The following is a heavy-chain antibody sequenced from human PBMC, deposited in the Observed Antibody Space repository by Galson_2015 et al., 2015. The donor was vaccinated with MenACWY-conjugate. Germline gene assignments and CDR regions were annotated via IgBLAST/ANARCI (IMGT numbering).Heavy chain of an antibody. CDR3: ASQAGYSSGWYYFHY. CDR2: GYYSGST. J-gene: IGHJ4*02. D-gene: IGHD6-13*01. Sequence: LSLTCAVSGGSISSSYYWSWIRQPPGKGLEWIGYGYYSGSTNYNPSLKSRVTISVDTSKNQFSLKLTSVTAADTAIYYCASQAGYSSGWYYFHYWGQGSLVTVSS. CDR1: GGSISSSYY. V-gene: IGHV4-61*01.